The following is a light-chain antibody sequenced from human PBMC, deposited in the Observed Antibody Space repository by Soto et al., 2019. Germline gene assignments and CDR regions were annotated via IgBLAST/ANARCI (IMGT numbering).Light chain of an antibody. J-gene: IGKJ5*01. CDR3: PQYNNWC. V-gene: IGKV3-15*01. Sequence: EVVMTQSPATLYVYTGETATLSCRASQSVGSNLAWYQQRPGQAPRLLIYAASTRATGIPARFSGSGSGTEFTLTISSLQSEDFAVYSFPQYNNWCFAQVTLLEI. CDR1: QSVGSN. CDR2: AAS.